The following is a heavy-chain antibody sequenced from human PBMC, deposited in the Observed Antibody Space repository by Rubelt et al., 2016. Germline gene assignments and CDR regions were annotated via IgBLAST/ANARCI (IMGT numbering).Heavy chain of an antibody. Sequence: QVQLQQWGAGLLKPSETLSLTCAVYGGSFSGYYWSWIRQPPGKGLEWIGEVNHSGSTNYNPSLESRVTTSVDTAKNQFSLKLSSVTAADTAVYYCARGRRYRMGSSGWYPWGQGTLVTVSS. CDR3: ARGRRYRMGSSGWYP. J-gene: IGHJ5*02. V-gene: IGHV4-34*01. D-gene: IGHD6-19*01. CDR2: VNHSGST. CDR1: GGSFSGYY.